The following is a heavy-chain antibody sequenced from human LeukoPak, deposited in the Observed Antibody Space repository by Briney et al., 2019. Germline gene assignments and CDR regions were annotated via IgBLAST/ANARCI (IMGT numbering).Heavy chain of an antibody. Sequence: PSETLSLTCAVSEMSFSAYYWNWIRQSPGKGLEWIGEINNGGSTKYTPSLEGRGTILIDTYTNQFSLKLTSVTAADTAVYYCARGFPPGSGSRGSHAFDVWGQGTMVTVSS. V-gene: IGHV4-34*01. CDR2: INNGGST. CDR1: EMSFSAYY. CDR3: ARGFPPGSGSRGSHAFDV. J-gene: IGHJ3*01. D-gene: IGHD6-19*01.